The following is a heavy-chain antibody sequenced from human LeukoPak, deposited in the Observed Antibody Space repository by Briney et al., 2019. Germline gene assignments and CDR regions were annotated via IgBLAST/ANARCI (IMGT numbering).Heavy chain of an antibody. J-gene: IGHJ4*02. CDR1: GYTFINYY. CDR2: INPNSGGT. V-gene: IGHV1-2*02. Sequence: ASVKVSCKASGYTFINYYIHWVRQAPGLGLEWMGWINPNSGGTNYAQKFQGRVTMTRDTSISTAYMELSSLRSDDTAMYYCTRALGSDYWGQGTLVTVSS. D-gene: IGHD1-26*01. CDR3: TRALGSDY.